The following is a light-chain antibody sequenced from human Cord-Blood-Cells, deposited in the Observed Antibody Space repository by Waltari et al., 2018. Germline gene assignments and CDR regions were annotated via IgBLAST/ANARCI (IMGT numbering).Light chain of an antibody. V-gene: IGKV1-9*01. CDR1: QGISSY. CDR2: AAS. Sequence: DIQLTKSPSFLSASVGDRVTITCRASQGISSYLAWYQLKPGKAPKLLIYAASTLQSGVPSRFSGSGSGTEFTLTISSLQPEDFATYYCQQLNSYPHTFGQGTKLEIK. CDR3: QQLNSYPHT. J-gene: IGKJ2*01.